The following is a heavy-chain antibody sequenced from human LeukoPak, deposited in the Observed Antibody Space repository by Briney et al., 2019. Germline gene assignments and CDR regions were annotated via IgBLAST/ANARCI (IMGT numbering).Heavy chain of an antibody. V-gene: IGHV1-2*02. CDR2: INPNSGGT. D-gene: IGHD3-22*01. CDR1: GYTFTGYY. Sequence: ASVKVSCKASGYTFTGYYMHWVRQAPGQGLEWMGWINPNSGGTNYAQKFQGRVTMTRDTSISTAYMELSRLRSDDTAVYYCARDYRVVVITTTEYYFDYWGQGTLVTVSS. CDR3: ARDYRVVVITTTEYYFDY. J-gene: IGHJ4*02.